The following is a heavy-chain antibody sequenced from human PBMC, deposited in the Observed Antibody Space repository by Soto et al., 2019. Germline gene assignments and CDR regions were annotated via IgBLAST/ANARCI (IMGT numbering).Heavy chain of an antibody. CDR1: GGSISSYY. Sequence: QVQLQESGPGLVKPSETLSLTCTVSGGSISSYYWSWIRQPPGKGLEWIGYIYYSGSTNYNPSLKTRGTLSVDTSKNQFSLKLSSVTAADTAVFYCARATYYDSSGYYYNPFDSWGQGTMVTVSS. D-gene: IGHD3-22*01. J-gene: IGHJ3*02. V-gene: IGHV4-59*01. CDR3: ARATYYDSSGYYYNPFDS. CDR2: IYYSGST.